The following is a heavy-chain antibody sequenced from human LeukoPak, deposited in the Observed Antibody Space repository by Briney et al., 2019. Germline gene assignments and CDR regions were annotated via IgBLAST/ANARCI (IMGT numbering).Heavy chain of an antibody. J-gene: IGHJ6*03. Sequence: PGGSLRLSCAASGFTFSNYGMHWVRQAPGKGLEWVAFIRYDGSNEYYADSVKGRFTVSRDSSKNTLYLQMNSLRAEDTAVYYCAKGRTSSAYYYYYMDVWGKGTTVTVSS. V-gene: IGHV3-30*02. CDR2: IRYDGSNE. CDR3: AKGRTSSAYYYYYMDV. D-gene: IGHD6-6*01. CDR1: GFTFSNYG.